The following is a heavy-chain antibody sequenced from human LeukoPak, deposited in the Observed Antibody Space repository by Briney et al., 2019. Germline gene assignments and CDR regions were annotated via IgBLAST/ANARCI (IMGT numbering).Heavy chain of an antibody. J-gene: IGHJ4*02. CDR3: ARVRYFDWLGPFDY. CDR1: GFTFSSYE. CDR2: ISSSGSTI. D-gene: IGHD3-9*01. V-gene: IGHV3-48*03. Sequence: PGGSLRLSCAASGFTFSSYEMNWVRQAPGKGLEWVSYISSSGSTIYYADSVKGRFTISRDNAKNSLYLQMSSLRAEDTAVYYCARVRYFDWLGPFDYWGQGTLVTVSS.